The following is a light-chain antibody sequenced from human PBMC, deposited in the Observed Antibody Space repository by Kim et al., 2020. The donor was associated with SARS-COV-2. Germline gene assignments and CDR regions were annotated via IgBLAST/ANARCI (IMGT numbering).Light chain of an antibody. CDR1: SSDVGGYNY. CDR2: DVS. V-gene: IGLV2-14*04. Sequence: GQSITISFTGTSSDVGGYNYVSWYQQHPGKAPKLMIYDVSKRPSGVSNRFSGSKSGNTAFLTISGLQAEDDADYYCSSYTSSSTWVFGGGTQLTVL. J-gene: IGLJ3*02. CDR3: SSYTSSSTWV.